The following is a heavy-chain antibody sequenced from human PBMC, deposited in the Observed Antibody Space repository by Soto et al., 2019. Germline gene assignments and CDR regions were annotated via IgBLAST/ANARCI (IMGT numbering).Heavy chain of an antibody. CDR1: GYSFTNYY. Sequence: QVQLVQSGAEVKKPGASVKVSCKASGYSFTNYYMHWVRQAPGQGLEWMGWINPNSDDTNGRGTNYAQKFQGRVIMTRDLPTSTAYMELSSLTSDDTAVYYCAREVTMVRGVRVYGLDVWGQGTTVTVSS. J-gene: IGHJ6*02. V-gene: IGHV1-2*02. D-gene: IGHD3-10*01. CDR3: AREVTMVRGVRVYGLDV. CDR2: INPNSDDTNGRGT.